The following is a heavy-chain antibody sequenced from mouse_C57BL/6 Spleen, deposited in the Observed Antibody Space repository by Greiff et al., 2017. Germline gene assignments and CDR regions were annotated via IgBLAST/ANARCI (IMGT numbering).Heavy chain of an antibody. CDR3: ARPFTTVVDYYAMDY. D-gene: IGHD1-1*01. CDR2: INPSSGYT. Sequence: VQLVESGAELARPGASVKMSCKASGYTFTSYTMHWVKQRPGQGLEWIGYINPSSGYTKYNQKFKDKATLTADKSSSTAYMQLSSLTSEDSAVYYCARPFTTVVDYYAMDYWGQGTSVTVSS. CDR1: GYTFTSYT. V-gene: IGHV1-4*01. J-gene: IGHJ4*01.